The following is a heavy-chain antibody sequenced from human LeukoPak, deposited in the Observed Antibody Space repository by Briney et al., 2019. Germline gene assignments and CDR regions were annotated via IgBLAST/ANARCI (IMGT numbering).Heavy chain of an antibody. CDR3: ASQTLSGYGNY. J-gene: IGHJ4*02. Sequence: GASLRLSCAASGFTFSSCAMSWVRQAPGKGLEWVSAISGSAGSTYYADSVKGRFTISRDNSKNTLYLQMNSLRAEDTAVYYCASQTLSGYGNYWGQGTLVTVSS. CDR1: GFTFSSCA. CDR2: ISGSAGST. V-gene: IGHV3-23*01. D-gene: IGHD6-25*01.